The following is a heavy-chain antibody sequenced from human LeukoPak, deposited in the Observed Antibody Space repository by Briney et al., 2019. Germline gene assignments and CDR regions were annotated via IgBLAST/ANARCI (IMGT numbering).Heavy chain of an antibody. CDR2: IKQDGSEE. D-gene: IGHD2-15*01. CDR1: GFAFSSHY. CDR3: ARVLPRCWGPMDV. J-gene: IGHJ6*04. V-gene: IGHV3-7*01. Sequence: GGSLRLSCEVSGFAFSSHYMSWVRQAPGKGLEWVANIKQDGSEEYYVDSVKGRFTISRDNAKNSLHLQMNSLRAEDTAVYYCARVLPRCWGPMDVWGKGTTVTVSP.